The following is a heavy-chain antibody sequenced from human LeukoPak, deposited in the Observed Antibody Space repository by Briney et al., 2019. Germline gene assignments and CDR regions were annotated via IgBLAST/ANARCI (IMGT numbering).Heavy chain of an antibody. CDR1: GGSISSYY. Sequence: SETLSLTCTVSGGSISSYYWSWIRQPPGKGLEWIGYIYYSGSTNYNPSPKSRVTISVDTSKNQFSLKLSSVTAADTAVYYCARYLDYYNWFDPWGQGTLVTVSS. CDR3: ARYLDYYNWFDP. D-gene: IGHD4/OR15-4a*01. J-gene: IGHJ5*02. V-gene: IGHV4-59*01. CDR2: IYYSGST.